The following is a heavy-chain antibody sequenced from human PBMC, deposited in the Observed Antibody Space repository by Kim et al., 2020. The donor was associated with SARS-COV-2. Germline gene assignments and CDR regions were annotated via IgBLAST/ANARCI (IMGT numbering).Heavy chain of an antibody. CDR3: ARESLLMPRQDYYYYAMDV. J-gene: IGHJ6*02. CDR1: GGSISSGRNY. D-gene: IGHD2-2*01. CDR2: IYTSGST. V-gene: IGHV4-61*02. Sequence: SETLSLTCTVSGGSISSGRNYWSWIRQPAGKGLEWIGRIYTSGSTDYNPSLKSRVTMSADTSKSQFSLNLSSVTAADTAVYYCARESLLMPRQDYYYYAMDVWGQGTTVTVSS.